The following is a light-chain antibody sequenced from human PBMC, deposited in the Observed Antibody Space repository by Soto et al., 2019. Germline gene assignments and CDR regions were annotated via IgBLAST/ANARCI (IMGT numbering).Light chain of an antibody. CDR2: GAL. CDR3: QQYGSSPPYT. CDR1: QSVSSSY. V-gene: IGKV3-20*01. J-gene: IGKJ2*01. Sequence: EIVLTQSPGTLSLSPGERATLSCRASQSVSSSYLAWYQQKPGQAPRLLIYGALNRATGIPDRFSASGSGTVFTLTISRLEPEDFAMYYCQQYGSSPPYTFGQGTKLEIK.